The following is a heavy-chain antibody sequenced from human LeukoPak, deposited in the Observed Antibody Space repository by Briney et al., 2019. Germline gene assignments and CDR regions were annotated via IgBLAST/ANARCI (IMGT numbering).Heavy chain of an antibody. J-gene: IGHJ4*02. CDR1: GGSFSGYY. CDR2: INHSGST. CDR3: ARHGDYVWGSYRLRYYFDY. D-gene: IGHD3-16*02. V-gene: IGHV4-34*01. Sequence: SETLSLTCADYGGSFSGYYWSWIRQPPGKGLEWIGEINHSGSTNYNPSLKSRVTISVDTSKNQFSLKLSSVTAADTAVYYCARHGDYVWGSYRLRYYFDYWGQGTLVTVSS.